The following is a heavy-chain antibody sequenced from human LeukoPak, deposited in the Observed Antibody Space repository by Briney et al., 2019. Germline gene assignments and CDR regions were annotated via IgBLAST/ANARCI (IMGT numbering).Heavy chain of an antibody. J-gene: IGHJ4*02. CDR3: AKVPITMVRGVMDY. CDR1: GFTFSSYG. CDR2: ISYDGTNK. V-gene: IGHV3-30*18. D-gene: IGHD3-10*01. Sequence: PGGSLRLSCAASGFTFSSYGMHWVRQAPGKGLEWMAVISYDGTNKYYADSVKGRFTISRDNSKNTLYLQMNSLRAEDTAVYYCAKVPITMVRGVMDYWGQGTLVTVSS.